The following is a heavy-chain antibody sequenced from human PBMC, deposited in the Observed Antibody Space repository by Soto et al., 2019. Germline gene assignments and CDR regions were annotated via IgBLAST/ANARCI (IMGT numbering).Heavy chain of an antibody. CDR3: AKDRRADWESYYYYAMDV. CDR2: IIPIYGTA. Sequence: QVQLVQSGAEVKKPGSSVKVSCKASGGTFSSFTISWVRQAPGQGLEWMGGIIPIYGTANYAQKFQGRVTITADASTRTAYMELSSLRSEDTAVYYCAKDRRADWESYYYYAMDVWGPGTPVTVSS. J-gene: IGHJ6*02. CDR1: GGTFSSFT. V-gene: IGHV1-69*01. D-gene: IGHD1-26*01.